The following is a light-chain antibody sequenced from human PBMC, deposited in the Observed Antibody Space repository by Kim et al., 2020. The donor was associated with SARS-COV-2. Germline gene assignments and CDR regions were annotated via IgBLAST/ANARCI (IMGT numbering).Light chain of an antibody. J-gene: IGLJ2*01. Sequence: SYELTQPPSVSVAPGKTARITCGGNNIGSKSVHWYQQKPGQAPVLVIYYDSDRPSGIPERFSGSKSGNTATLTISRVEAGDEADYYCQVWDSSSDHLVVFGGGTKLTVL. CDR1: NIGSKS. CDR2: YDS. V-gene: IGLV3-21*04. CDR3: QVWDSSSDHLVV.